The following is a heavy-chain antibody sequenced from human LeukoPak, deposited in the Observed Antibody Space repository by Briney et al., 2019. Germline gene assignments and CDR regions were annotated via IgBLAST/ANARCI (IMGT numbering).Heavy chain of an antibody. CDR1: GASISSGDYY. Sequence: SETLSLTCAVSGASISSGDYYWSWIRQPPGKGLEWIAYIYNSETTHYNPSLKSRITVSLDTSKNQFSLKLNSVTAADTAVYYCARVVRDCSGGSCYLIIDYWGQGTLVTVSS. D-gene: IGHD2-15*01. CDR2: IYNSETT. J-gene: IGHJ4*02. CDR3: ARVVRDCSGGSCYLIIDY. V-gene: IGHV4-30-4*02.